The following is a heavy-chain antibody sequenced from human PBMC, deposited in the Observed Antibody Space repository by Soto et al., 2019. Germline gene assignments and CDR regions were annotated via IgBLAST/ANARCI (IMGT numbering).Heavy chain of an antibody. CDR1: GDSIRSQQ. D-gene: IGHD3-16*01. Sequence: SETLSLTCTVSGDSIRSQQWSWVRQPPGKGLEWIGDIYFTGKTYYNPSLESRVTISIDTSTNQFSLKLSSLTTADTAVYYCARGGSWFDPWGQGTLVTVSS. CDR3: ARGGSWFDP. J-gene: IGHJ5*02. CDR2: IYFTGKT. V-gene: IGHV4-59*11.